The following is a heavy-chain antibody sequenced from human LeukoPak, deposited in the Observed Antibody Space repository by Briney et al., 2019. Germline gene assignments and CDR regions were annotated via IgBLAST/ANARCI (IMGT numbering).Heavy chain of an antibody. J-gene: IGHJ6*03. D-gene: IGHD6-6*01. CDR2: INHSGST. Sequence: KPSETLSLTCAVYGGSFSGNYWSWIRQPPGKGLEWIGEINHSGSTNYNPSLKSRVTISVDTSKNQFSLKLSSVTAADTAVYYCATRPYYYHIDVWGKGTTVTVSS. V-gene: IGHV4-34*01. CDR1: GGSFSGNY. CDR3: ATRPYYYHIDV.